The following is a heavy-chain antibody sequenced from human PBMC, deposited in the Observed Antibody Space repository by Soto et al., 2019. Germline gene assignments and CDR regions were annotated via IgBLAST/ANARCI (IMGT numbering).Heavy chain of an antibody. V-gene: IGHV4-59*08. CDR1: GGSISSYY. D-gene: IGHD3-10*01. CDR3: AGQPTAGSYYDLGSYYYYYAMDV. Sequence: SETLSLTCTVSGGSISSYYWSWIRQPPGKGLEWTGHIYYSGSTNYNSSLKSRVTISLDTSKNQFSLKLSSVTAADTAVCYCAGQPTAGSYYDLGSYYYYYAMDVWGQGTTVNVSS. J-gene: IGHJ6*02. CDR2: IYYSGST.